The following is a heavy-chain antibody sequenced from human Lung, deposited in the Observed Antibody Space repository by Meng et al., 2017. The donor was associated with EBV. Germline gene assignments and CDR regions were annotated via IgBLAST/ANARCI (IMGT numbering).Heavy chain of an antibody. D-gene: IGHD3-22*01. CDR1: GGSISSGGYY. CDR2: IYYSGST. V-gene: IGHV4-30-4*01. Sequence: QVQLQGSAPGLVKPSQTLSLTCAFPGGSISSGGYYWSWIRQPPGKGLEWIGYIYYSGSTYYNPSLKSRVTISVDTSKNQFSLKLSSVTAADTAVYYCARVAYYYDSSGYSYYFDYWGQGTLVTVSS. CDR3: ARVAYYYDSSGYSYYFDY. J-gene: IGHJ4*02.